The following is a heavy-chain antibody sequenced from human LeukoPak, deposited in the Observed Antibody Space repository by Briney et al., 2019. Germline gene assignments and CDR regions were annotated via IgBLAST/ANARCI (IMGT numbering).Heavy chain of an antibody. Sequence: ASVKVSCKASGYTFTSYGISWVRHAPGQGLEWMGWISAYNGNTNYAQKLQGRVTMTTDTSTSTAYMELRSLRSDDTAVYYCARDLSGNYDFWSGYVYYYYMDVWGKGTTVTVSS. CDR3: ARDLSGNYDFWSGYVYYYYMDV. D-gene: IGHD3-3*01. V-gene: IGHV1-18*01. CDR1: GYTFTSYG. CDR2: ISAYNGNT. J-gene: IGHJ6*03.